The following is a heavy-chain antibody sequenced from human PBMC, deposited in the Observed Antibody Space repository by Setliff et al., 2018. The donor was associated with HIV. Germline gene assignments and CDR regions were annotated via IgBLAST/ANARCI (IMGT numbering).Heavy chain of an antibody. D-gene: IGHD3-22*01. CDR3: GGNGYYSIDY. CDR2: IYHSGST. J-gene: IGHJ4*02. Sequence: SETLSLTCGVSGGSISSNWWSWVRQSPGKGLEWIGEIYHSGSTHYNPSLQSRVTISVDKSKSQFSLKLNSVTAADTAVYYCGGNGYYSIDYWGQGTLVTVSS. V-gene: IGHV4-4*02. CDR1: GGSISSNW.